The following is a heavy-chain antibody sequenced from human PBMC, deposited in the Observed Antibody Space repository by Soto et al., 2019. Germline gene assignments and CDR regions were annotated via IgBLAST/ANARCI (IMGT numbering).Heavy chain of an antibody. CDR1: GFIFDDYD. D-gene: IGHD1-26*01. Sequence: EVQLVESGGGLVQPGRSLRLSCAASGFIFDDYDMHWVRQAPGKGLEWVSGITWNSGKIGYADSVKGRFTISRDNAKNSLYLQMNSLRPEDTALYYCAKEGGAYWYFDVWGRGTLVTVSS. J-gene: IGHJ2*01. CDR3: AKEGGAYWYFDV. CDR2: ITWNSGKI. V-gene: IGHV3-9*01.